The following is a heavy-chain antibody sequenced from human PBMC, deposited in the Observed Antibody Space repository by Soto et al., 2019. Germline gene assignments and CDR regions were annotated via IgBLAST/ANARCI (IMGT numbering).Heavy chain of an antibody. V-gene: IGHV1-58*01. D-gene: IGHD1-26*01. J-gene: IGHJ4*02. CDR3: AAGTVGATTYFDY. CDR1: GFTFTSSA. Sequence: QMQLVQSGPEVKKAGTSVKVSCKASGFTFTSSAVQWVRQARGQRLEWIGWIVVGSGNTNYAQKFQERVTIIRDMSTSTAYMELSSLRSEDTAEYYCAAGTVGATTYFDYWGQGTPVTVSA. CDR2: IVVGSGNT.